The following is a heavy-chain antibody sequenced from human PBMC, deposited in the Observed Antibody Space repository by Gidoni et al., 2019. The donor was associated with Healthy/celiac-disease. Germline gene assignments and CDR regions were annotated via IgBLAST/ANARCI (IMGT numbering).Heavy chain of an antibody. CDR3: TTEDDTGTYY. V-gene: IGHV3-15*01. Sequence: EVPLVESGGVLVKPGGSLRLSCAASGFPFSHAWMSWVRQAPGKGLEWVGRSKSKTDGGTTDYAAPVKGRFTNSKDDSKNTLYLQMNSLKTEDTAVYYCTTEDDTGTYYWGQGTLVTVSS. D-gene: IGHD1-1*01. CDR2: SKSKTDGGTT. CDR1: GFPFSHAW. J-gene: IGHJ4*02.